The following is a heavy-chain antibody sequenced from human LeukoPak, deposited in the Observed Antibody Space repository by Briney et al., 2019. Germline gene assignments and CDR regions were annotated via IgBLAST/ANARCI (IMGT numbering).Heavy chain of an antibody. V-gene: IGHV1-24*01. CDR1: GYTLTELS. D-gene: IGHD6-19*01. J-gene: IGHJ4*02. CDR2: FDPEDGET. CDR3: ATAPAVYSSGWYAGY. Sequence: GASVKVSCKVSGYTLTELSMHWVRQAPGKGLEWVGGFDPEDGETIYAQKFQGRVTMTEDTSTDTAYMELSSLRSEDTAVYYCATAPAVYSSGWYAGYWGQGTLVTVSS.